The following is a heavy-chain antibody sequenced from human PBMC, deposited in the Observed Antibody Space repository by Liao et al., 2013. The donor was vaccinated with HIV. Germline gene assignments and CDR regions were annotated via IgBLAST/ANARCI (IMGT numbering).Heavy chain of an antibody. CDR1: GGSISSGEDY. CDR3: TRSYCSGTSCSNWFDR. J-gene: IGHJ5*02. D-gene: IGHD2-2*01. Sequence: QVQLQESGPGLLKPSQTLSLTCTVSGGSISSGEDYWSWIRQPPGKGLEWIGYIYYSGSTYYNPSLKSRVAISADTSKNQFSLKLSSVTAADTAVYYCTRSYCSGTSCSNWFDRWGQGTLVTVSS. V-gene: IGHV4-30-4*08. CDR2: IYYSGST.